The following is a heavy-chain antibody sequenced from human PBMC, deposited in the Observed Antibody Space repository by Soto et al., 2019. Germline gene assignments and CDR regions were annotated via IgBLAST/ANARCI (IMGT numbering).Heavy chain of an antibody. J-gene: IGHJ5*02. CDR3: ARDGYSSSWFEFDP. V-gene: IGHV3-33*01. D-gene: IGHD6-13*01. Sequence: PGGSLRLSCAASGFTFSSYGMHWVRQAPGKGLEWVAVIWYDGSNKYYADSVKGRFTISRDNSKNTLYLQMNSLRAEDTAVYYCARDGYSSSWFEFDPWGQGTLVTVSS. CDR2: IWYDGSNK. CDR1: GFTFSSYG.